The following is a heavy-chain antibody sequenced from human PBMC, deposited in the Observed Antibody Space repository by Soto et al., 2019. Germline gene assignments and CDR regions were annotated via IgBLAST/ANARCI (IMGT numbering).Heavy chain of an antibody. J-gene: IGHJ4*02. CDR2: ISAYNGNT. CDR3: ARNIAGVKQGRGVRRVFSALWGY. D-gene: IGHD2-15*01. CDR1: GYTFTSYS. V-gene: IGHV1-18*01. Sequence: QVQLVQSGAEVKKPGASVKVSCKASGYTFTSYSISWVRQAPGQGLEWMGWISAYNGNTNYAQKLQGRVTMTTDTSTSTAYMELRSLRSDDTAVYYCARNIAGVKQGRGVRRVFSALWGYWGQGTLVTVSS.